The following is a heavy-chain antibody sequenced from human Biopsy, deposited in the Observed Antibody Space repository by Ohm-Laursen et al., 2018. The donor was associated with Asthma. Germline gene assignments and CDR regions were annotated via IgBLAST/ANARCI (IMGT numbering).Heavy chain of an antibody. J-gene: IGHJ6*02. Sequence: SVKVSCNAPGGTFSNFAISWVRQAPGQGLEWLGGSMTVFGTTNYAQKFQGRVTITADESTSTAYMEVTSLRSEDTAIYYCARCQVGYSSGWSLLLKKIYYSGMDVWGQGTAVTVSS. CDR1: GGTFSNFA. V-gene: IGHV1-69*13. D-gene: IGHD6-19*01. CDR3: ARCQVGYSSGWSLLLKKIYYSGMDV. CDR2: SMTVFGTT.